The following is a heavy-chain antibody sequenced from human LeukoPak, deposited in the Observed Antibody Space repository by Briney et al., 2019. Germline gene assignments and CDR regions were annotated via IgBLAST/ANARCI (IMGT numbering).Heavy chain of an antibody. CDR3: ARDDVMDNYVWGRYRCFHY. J-gene: IGHJ4*02. D-gene: IGHD3-16*02. V-gene: IGHV4-31*03. CDR2: IYSSGTT. CDR1: GGSVRSGDYY. Sequence: PSETLSLTCTVSGGSVRSGDYYWSWIRPVPGKGLEWIGYIYSSGTTYYHPSLNSRATISAGPTAKQLSLRMLSVTAAGPAVSYRARDDVMDNYVWGRYRCFHYWGQGILVTVSS.